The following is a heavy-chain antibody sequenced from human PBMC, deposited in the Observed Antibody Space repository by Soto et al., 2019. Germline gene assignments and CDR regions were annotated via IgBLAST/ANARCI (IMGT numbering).Heavy chain of an antibody. D-gene: IGHD6-13*01. Sequence: SETLSLTCTVSGGSISSYYWSWIRQPPGKGLEWIGYIYYSGSTNYNPSLKSRVTISVDTSKNQFSLKLSSVTAADTAVYYCASWSGYSSSWYRGNWFDPWGQGTLVTVSS. J-gene: IGHJ5*02. CDR1: GGSISSYY. CDR2: IYYSGST. V-gene: IGHV4-59*08. CDR3: ASWSGYSSSWYRGNWFDP.